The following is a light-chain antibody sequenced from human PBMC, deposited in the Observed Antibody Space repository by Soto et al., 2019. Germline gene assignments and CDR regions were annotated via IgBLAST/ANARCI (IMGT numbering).Light chain of an antibody. J-gene: IGKJ1*01. CDR2: GAS. V-gene: IGKV3-15*01. CDR3: QQYNNWPPWT. CDR1: QSVSSN. Sequence: ETVMTQSPATLSVSPGERATLSCRASQSVSSNLAWYQQKPGQAPRLLIYGASTRATGIPARFSGSGSGTEFTLTISSLQSEDFAVYYCQQYNNWPPWTFGKGTKV.